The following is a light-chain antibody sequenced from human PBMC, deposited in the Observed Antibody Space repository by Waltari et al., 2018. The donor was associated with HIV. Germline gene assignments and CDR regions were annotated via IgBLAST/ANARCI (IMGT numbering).Light chain of an antibody. CDR3: QQYYSSPIT. Sequence: DIVMTQSPDSLAVSLGVRATINCKSSQTVLYCSNNKNYLAWYQQKPGQPPKLLIYWASTRESGVPDRFSGSGSGTDFTLTISSLQAEDVAVYYCQQYYSSPITFGPGTKVDIK. CDR1: QTVLYCSNNKNY. J-gene: IGKJ3*01. V-gene: IGKV4-1*01. CDR2: WAS.